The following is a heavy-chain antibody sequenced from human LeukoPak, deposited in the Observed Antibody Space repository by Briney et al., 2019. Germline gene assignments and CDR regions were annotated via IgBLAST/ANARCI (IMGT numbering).Heavy chain of an antibody. D-gene: IGHD2-15*01. J-gene: IGHJ4*02. V-gene: IGHV1-69*04. CDR2: IIPILGIP. CDR1: VGIFSSYA. CDR3: ARAYSRYCSGGSCYSGLRAGEYCDY. Sequence: SSVKVSCKASVGIFSSYAISSVRPAPGQGLEWMGRIIPILGIPNFAQKFQGIGTITADKSTSTAYMELSSLRSEDTAVYYCARAYSRYCSGGSCYSGLRAGEYCDYWGEGTLVAVSS.